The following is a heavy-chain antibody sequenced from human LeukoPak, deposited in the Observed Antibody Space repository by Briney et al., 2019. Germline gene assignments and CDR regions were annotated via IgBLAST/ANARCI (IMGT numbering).Heavy chain of an antibody. CDR3: ARAPGITMVRGVQGMDV. D-gene: IGHD3-10*01. J-gene: IGHJ6*02. CDR1: GGSISSYY. Sequence: SETLSLTCTVSGGSISSYYWSWIRQPPAKGLEWIGYIYYSGSTNYNPPLKRRVTISVDTSKNQFSLKLSSVTAADTAVYYCARAPGITMVRGVQGMDVWGQGTTVTVSS. CDR2: IYYSGST. V-gene: IGHV4-59*01.